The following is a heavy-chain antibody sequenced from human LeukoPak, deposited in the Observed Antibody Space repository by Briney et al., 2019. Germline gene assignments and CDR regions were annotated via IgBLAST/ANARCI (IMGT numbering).Heavy chain of an antibody. Sequence: ASVKVSCKASGYTFTSYGISWVRQAPGQGLEWMGWISAYNGNTNYAQQLQGRGTITTDTSTSTAYMERRSLRSDDTAVYYCARERQHFYYCYAIDVWGQGTTVTVSS. J-gene: IGHJ6*02. D-gene: IGHD5-18*01. CDR2: ISAYNGNT. V-gene: IGHV1-18*01. CDR3: ARERQHFYYCYAIDV. CDR1: GYTFTSYG.